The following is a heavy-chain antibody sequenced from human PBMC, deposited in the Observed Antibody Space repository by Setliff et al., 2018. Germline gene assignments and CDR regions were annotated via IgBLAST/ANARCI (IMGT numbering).Heavy chain of an antibody. V-gene: IGHV3-21*01. J-gene: IGHJ4*02. CDR3: ARGHSSSWYSFDY. D-gene: IGHD6-13*01. CDR1: GFTFSSYS. CDR2: ISSSSSYI. Sequence: GGSLRLSCAASGFTFSSYSMNWVRQAPGKGLEWVSSISSSSSYIYYADSVKGRFTISRDNAKNSLSLQMNSLRAEDTAVYYCARGHSSSWYSFDYWGQGTLVTVPQ.